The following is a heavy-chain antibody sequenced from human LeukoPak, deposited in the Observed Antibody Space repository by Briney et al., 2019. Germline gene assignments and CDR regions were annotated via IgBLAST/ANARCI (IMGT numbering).Heavy chain of an antibody. J-gene: IGHJ4*02. CDR2: INHRGST. CDR3: ARRSSSWYQVIDY. V-gene: IGHV4-34*01. D-gene: IGHD6-13*01. CDR1: GGSFSGYY. Sequence: SETLSLTCAVYGGSFSGYYWSWIRQPPGKGLGWIGEINHRGSTNYNPSLKSRVTISVDTSKNQFSLKLSSVTAADTAVYYCARRSSSWYQVIDYWGQGTLVTVSS.